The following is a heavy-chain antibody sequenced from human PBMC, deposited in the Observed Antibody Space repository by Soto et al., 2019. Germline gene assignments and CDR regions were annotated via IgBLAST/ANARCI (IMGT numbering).Heavy chain of an antibody. CDR2: ISSSGSTI. Sequence: GGSLRLSCAASGFTFSSYEMNWVRQAPGKGLEWVSYISSSGSTIYYADSVKGRFTISRDNAKNSLYLQMNSLRAEDTAVYYCARDSTKYSSGWYGTPFDSWGQGALVTVSS. J-gene: IGHJ4*02. CDR1: GFTFSSYE. CDR3: ARDSTKYSSGWYGTPFDS. D-gene: IGHD6-19*01. V-gene: IGHV3-48*03.